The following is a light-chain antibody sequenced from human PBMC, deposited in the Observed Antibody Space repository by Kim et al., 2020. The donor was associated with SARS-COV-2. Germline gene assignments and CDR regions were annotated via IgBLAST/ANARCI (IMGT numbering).Light chain of an antibody. V-gene: IGLV2-14*03. CDR1: SSDIGGYDH. J-gene: IGLJ2*01. CDR2: DVS. Sequence: GQSITLSCTGTSSDIGGYDHVSWYQQHPGKAPKVMIYDVSNRPSGISNRLSGSRSGNTASLTISGLQTEDEADYYCSSYTSSSTLVFGGGTQLTVL. CDR3: SSYTSSSTLV.